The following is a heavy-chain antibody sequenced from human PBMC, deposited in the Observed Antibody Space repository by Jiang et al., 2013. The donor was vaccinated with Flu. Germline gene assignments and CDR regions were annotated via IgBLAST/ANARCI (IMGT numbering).Heavy chain of an antibody. V-gene: IGHV1-69*06. CDR1: GGTFSSYA. CDR2: IIPIFGTA. D-gene: IGHD1-26*01. Sequence: SGGTFSSYAISWVRQAPGQGLEWMGGIIPIFGTANYAQKFQGRVTITADKSTSTAYMELSSLRSEDAAVYYCARGVGATSVYFDCWGQGTLVTVSS. J-gene: IGHJ4*02. CDR3: ARGVGATSVYFDC.